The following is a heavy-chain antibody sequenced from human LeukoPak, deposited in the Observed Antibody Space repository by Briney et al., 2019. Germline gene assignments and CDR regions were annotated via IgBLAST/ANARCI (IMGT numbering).Heavy chain of an antibody. J-gene: IGHJ4*02. D-gene: IGHD2-8*02. V-gene: IGHV3-30-3*01. CDR1: GFTFSSYA. CDR3: ARESSGTVGY. CDR2: ISYDGSNK. Sequence: GGSLRLSCAASGFTFSSYAMHWVRQAPGKGLEWVAVISYDGSNKYYADSVKGRFTISRDNSKNTLYLQMNSLRAEDTAVYYCARESSGTVGYWGQGTLVTVSS.